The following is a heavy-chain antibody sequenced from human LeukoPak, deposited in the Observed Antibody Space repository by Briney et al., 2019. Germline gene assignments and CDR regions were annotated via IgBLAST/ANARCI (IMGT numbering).Heavy chain of an antibody. Sequence: GGSLRLSCAASGFTFTSYEMNWVRQAPGKGLEWVSYISSSGSMKYYADSVKGRFTISRDNAKHSLSLHMNSLRAEDTAVYYCARGSGQWLGTVVDYWGKGTLVTVSS. J-gene: IGHJ4*02. CDR1: GFTFTSYE. V-gene: IGHV3-48*03. D-gene: IGHD6-19*01. CDR3: ARGSGQWLGTVVDY. CDR2: ISSSGSMK.